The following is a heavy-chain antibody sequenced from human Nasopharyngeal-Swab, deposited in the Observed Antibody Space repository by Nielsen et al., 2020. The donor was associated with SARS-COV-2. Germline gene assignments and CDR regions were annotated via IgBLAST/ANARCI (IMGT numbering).Heavy chain of an antibody. J-gene: IGHJ3*02. CDR3: ARDQWLAPGAFDI. V-gene: IGHV1-2*06. CDR1: GYTFTGYY. Sequence: ASVKVSCKASGYTFTGYYMHWVRQAPGQGLEWMGRINPNSGGTNYAQKFQGRVTMTRDTSISTAYMELRSLRSDDTAVYYCARDQWLAPGAFDIWGQGTMVTVSS. CDR2: INPNSGGT. D-gene: IGHD6-19*01.